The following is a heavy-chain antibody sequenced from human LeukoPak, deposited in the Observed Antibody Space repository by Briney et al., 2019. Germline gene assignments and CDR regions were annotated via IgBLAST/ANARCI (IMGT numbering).Heavy chain of an antibody. CDR1: RFTFSSYG. Sequence: GGSLRLSCAASRFTFSSYGMSWVRQAPGKGLEWVSGSSGSGGTTYYADSVKGRFTISRDNSKNTLYLQMNSLRAEDTAVYYCAKGGYKYDSSGHNYFDSWGQGTLVTVSS. CDR3: AKGGYKYDSSGHNYFDS. J-gene: IGHJ4*02. V-gene: IGHV3-23*01. CDR2: SSGSGGTT. D-gene: IGHD3-22*01.